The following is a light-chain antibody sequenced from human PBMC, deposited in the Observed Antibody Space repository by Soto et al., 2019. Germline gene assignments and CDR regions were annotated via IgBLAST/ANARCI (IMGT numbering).Light chain of an antibody. CDR1: QSVGGS. Sequence: EIVLTQSPATLSLFPGERATLSCRASQSVGGSLAWYQQKPRQAPRLLLYDTSTRATGIPARFSGSGSGTDFTITSSSLEPEDFAVYYCQQRSTWITFGQGTRLEIE. J-gene: IGKJ5*01. CDR2: DTS. CDR3: QQRSTWIT. V-gene: IGKV3-11*01.